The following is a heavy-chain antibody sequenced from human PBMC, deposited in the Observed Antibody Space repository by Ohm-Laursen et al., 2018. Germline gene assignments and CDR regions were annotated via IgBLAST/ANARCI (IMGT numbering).Heavy chain of an antibody. Sequence: SLRLSCAASGFIVSSTYMDWVRQAPGKGLENVAVIYTGGSTDYADSVKGRFTISRDNSKNTLYLQMNSLRVEDTAVYYCVGEGDGTSYQWWGQGTLVNVSS. CDR1: GFIVSSTY. V-gene: IGHV3-53*01. J-gene: IGHJ4*02. CDR2: IYTGGST. CDR3: VGEGDGTSYQW. D-gene: IGHD2-21*02.